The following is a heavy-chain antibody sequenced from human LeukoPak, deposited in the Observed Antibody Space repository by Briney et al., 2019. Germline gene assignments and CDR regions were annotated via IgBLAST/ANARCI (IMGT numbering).Heavy chain of an antibody. J-gene: IGHJ4*02. CDR1: GYSISSGYY. CDR2: IYHSGST. D-gene: IGHD3-22*01. CDR3: ARVEDYYDSSGYPYFDC. V-gene: IGHV4-38-2*02. Sequence: PSETLSLTCTVSGYSISSGYYWGWLRQPPGKGLEWIGSIYHSGSTYYNPSLKSRVTISVDTSKNQFSLKLSSVTAADTAVYYCARVEDYYDSSGYPYFDCWGQGTLVTVYS.